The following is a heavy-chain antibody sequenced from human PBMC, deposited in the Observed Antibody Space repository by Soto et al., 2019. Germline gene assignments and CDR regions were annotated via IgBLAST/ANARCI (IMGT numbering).Heavy chain of an antibody. CDR1: GFTFSSYS. CDR3: ARGWDYYGSGYYFDY. D-gene: IGHD3-10*01. CDR2: ISSSSSTI. V-gene: IGHV3-48*02. J-gene: IGHJ4*02. Sequence: EVQLLESGGGLVQPGGSLRLSCAAPGFTFSSYSMNWVRQAPWTGLEWVSYISSSSSTIYYADSVKGRFTISRDNAKNSMYLQMNSLRDEDTAVYYCARGWDYYGSGYYFDYWGQGTLVTVSS.